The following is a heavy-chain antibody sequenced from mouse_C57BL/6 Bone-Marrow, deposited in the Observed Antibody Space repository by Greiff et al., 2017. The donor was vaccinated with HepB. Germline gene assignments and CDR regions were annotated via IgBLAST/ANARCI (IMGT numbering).Heavy chain of an antibody. CDR2: IHPNSGST. Sequence: VQLQQPGAELVKPGASVKLSCKASGYTFTSYWMHWVKQRPGQGLEWIGMIHPNSGSTNYNEKFKSKATLTVDKSSSTAYMQLSSLTSEDSAVYYCARVGGYYSAWFAYWGQGTLVTVSA. D-gene: IGHD2-3*01. CDR3: ARVGGYYSAWFAY. J-gene: IGHJ3*01. V-gene: IGHV1-64*01. CDR1: GYTFTSYW.